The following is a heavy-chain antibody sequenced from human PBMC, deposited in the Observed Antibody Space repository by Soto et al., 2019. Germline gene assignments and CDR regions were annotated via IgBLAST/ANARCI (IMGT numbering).Heavy chain of an antibody. Sequence: QVQLVQSGAEVKKPGSSVKVSCKASGGTFNSYAISWVRQAPGQGLEWMGGIIPIFGTADYAQKFQGRVTITAVESTSTAYMELSSLISEDTAVYYCASHYDSGGYYSRGLDYWGQGTLVTVSS. J-gene: IGHJ4*02. V-gene: IGHV1-69*12. CDR3: ASHYDSGGYYSRGLDY. CDR2: IIPIFGTA. CDR1: GGTFNSYA. D-gene: IGHD3-22*01.